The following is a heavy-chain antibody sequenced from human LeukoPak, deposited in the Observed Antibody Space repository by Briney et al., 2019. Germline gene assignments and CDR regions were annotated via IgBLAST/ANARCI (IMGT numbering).Heavy chain of an antibody. CDR3: ARGGGLVVVRSGLLAS. CDR1: GGSVTGYY. V-gene: IGHV4-59*02. CDR2: IYNSGST. Sequence: SETLSLTCTVSGGSVTGYYWTWIRQPPGKRLEWIGYIYNSGSTNYNPSLKSRLTISVDTSKNQFSLRLSSVTAADTAVYYCARGGGLVVVRSGLLASWGHGTLVTVSS. J-gene: IGHJ5*01. D-gene: IGHD2-15*01.